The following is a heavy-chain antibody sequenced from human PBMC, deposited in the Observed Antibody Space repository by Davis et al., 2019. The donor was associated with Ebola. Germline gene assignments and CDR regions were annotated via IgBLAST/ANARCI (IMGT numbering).Heavy chain of an antibody. V-gene: IGHV3-73*01. Sequence: PGGSLRLSCAASGFTFSGSAMHWVRQASGKGLEWVGRIRSKANSYATAYAASVKGRFTISRDDSKNTAYLQMNSLRAEDTAVYYCTSIGGLGNQLLSSKFDYWGQGTLVTVSS. CDR2: IRSKANSYAT. D-gene: IGHD2-2*01. CDR1: GFTFSGSA. J-gene: IGHJ4*02. CDR3: TSIGGLGNQLLSSKFDY.